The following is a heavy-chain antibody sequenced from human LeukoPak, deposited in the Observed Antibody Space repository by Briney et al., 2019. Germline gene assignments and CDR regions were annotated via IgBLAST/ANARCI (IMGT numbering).Heavy chain of an antibody. D-gene: IGHD3-10*01. V-gene: IGHV4-59*01. CDR2: IYYSGYI. CDR1: GGSISSYY. Sequence: SETLSLTCTVSGGSISSYYWSWIRQPPGKGLEWIGYIYYSGYINYNPSLKSRVTISVDTSKNQFSLKLSSVTAADTAVYYCARTTMVRGTYYMDVWGKGTTVTISS. CDR3: ARTTMVRGTYYMDV. J-gene: IGHJ6*03.